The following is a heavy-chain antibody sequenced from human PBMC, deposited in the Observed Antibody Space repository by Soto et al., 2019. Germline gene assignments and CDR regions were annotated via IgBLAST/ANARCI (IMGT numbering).Heavy chain of an antibody. D-gene: IGHD4-4*01. CDR2: IIPIFGTA. CDR3: ARGESWTVSRYYYYGMDV. Sequence: QVQLVQSGAEVKKPGSSVEVSCKASGGTFSSYAISWVRQAPGQGLEWMGGIIPIFGTANYAQKFQGRVTITADESTSTAYMELSSLRSEDTAVYYCARGESWTVSRYYYYGMDVWGQGTTVTVSS. V-gene: IGHV1-69*01. CDR1: GGTFSSYA. J-gene: IGHJ6*02.